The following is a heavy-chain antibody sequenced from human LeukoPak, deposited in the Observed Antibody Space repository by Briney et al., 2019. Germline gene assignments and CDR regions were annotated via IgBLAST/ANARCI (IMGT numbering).Heavy chain of an antibody. CDR2: ISYDGSNK. CDR1: GFTFSSYG. CDR3: ARGHMTYYYDSSAQEDAFDI. J-gene: IGHJ3*02. V-gene: IGHV3-30*03. Sequence: PGGSLRLSCAASGFTFSSYGMHWVRQAPGKGLEWVAVISYDGSNKYYADSVKGRLTISRDNSKNTLYLQMNSLRAEDTAVYYCARGHMTYYYDSSAQEDAFDIWGQGTMVTVSS. D-gene: IGHD3-22*01.